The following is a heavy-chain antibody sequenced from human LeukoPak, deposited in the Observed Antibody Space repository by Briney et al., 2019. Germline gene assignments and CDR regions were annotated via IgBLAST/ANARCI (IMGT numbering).Heavy chain of an antibody. CDR2: ISSSSSYI. V-gene: IGHV3-21*01. CDR3: ASVGYCSSTSCKAGGYGMDV. CDR1: GFTFSCYS. D-gene: IGHD2-2*01. Sequence: KSGGSLRLSCAASGFTFSCYSMNWVRQAPGKGLEWVSSISSSSSYIYYADLVKGRFTISRDNAKNSLYLQMNSLRAEDTAVYYCASVGYCSSTSCKAGGYGMDVWGQGTTVTVSS. J-gene: IGHJ6*02.